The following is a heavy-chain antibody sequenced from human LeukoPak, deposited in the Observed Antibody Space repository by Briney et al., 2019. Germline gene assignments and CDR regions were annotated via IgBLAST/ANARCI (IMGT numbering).Heavy chain of an antibody. Sequence: GGSLRLSCAVSGFTFSDYWMHWVRQASGKGLVWTSRINTDGSVTDYADSVKGRFTISRDNAKNTLYLQMNSLITEGTALYYCTRSFGGSGDYWGQGTLVTVSS. CDR3: TRSFGGSGDY. CDR2: INTDGSVT. D-gene: IGHD4-23*01. CDR1: GFTFSDYW. J-gene: IGHJ4*02. V-gene: IGHV3-74*01.